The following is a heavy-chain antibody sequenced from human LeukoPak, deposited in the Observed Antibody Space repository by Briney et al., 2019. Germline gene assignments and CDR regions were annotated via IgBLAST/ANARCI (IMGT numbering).Heavy chain of an antibody. CDR3: ARNSSPYYYYYYMDV. CDR2: TNHSGST. V-gene: IGHV4-34*01. D-gene: IGHD4-23*01. Sequence: SETLSLTCAVYGGSFSGYYWSWIRQPPGKGLEWIGETNHSGSTNYNPSLKSRVTISVDTSKNQFSLKLSSVTAADTAVYYCARNSSPYYYYYYMDVWGKGTTVTVS. J-gene: IGHJ6*03. CDR1: GGSFSGYY.